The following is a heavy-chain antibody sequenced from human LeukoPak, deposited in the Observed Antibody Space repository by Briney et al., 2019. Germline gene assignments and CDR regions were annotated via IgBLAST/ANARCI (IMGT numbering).Heavy chain of an antibody. J-gene: IGHJ5*02. CDR2: VFSRGDT. V-gene: IGHV4-39*01. CDR3: ARHPARSNWFDP. CDR1: GISVNTRVFY. Sequence: SETLSRTCTVSGISVNTRVFYWDWIRHSPGKGLEWIGDVFSRGDTYFNPSFRSRATMSIDTSVNQFSLTLTSVTAADTAIYYCARHPARSNWFDPWGQGILVTVSS.